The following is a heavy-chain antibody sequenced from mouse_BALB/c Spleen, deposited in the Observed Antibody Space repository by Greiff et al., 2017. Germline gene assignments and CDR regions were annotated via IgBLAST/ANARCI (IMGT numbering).Heavy chain of an antibody. CDR3: ARWNGNYEDAMDY. CDR2: ISYSGST. D-gene: IGHD2-1*01. V-gene: IGHV3-8*02. CDR1: GDSITSGY. J-gene: IGHJ4*01. Sequence: EVQLVESGPSLVKPSQTLSLTCSVTGDSITSGYWNWIRKFPGNKLEYMGYISYSGSTYYNPSLKSRISITRDTSKNQYYLQLNSVTTEDTATYYCARWNGNYEDAMDYWGQGTSVTVSS.